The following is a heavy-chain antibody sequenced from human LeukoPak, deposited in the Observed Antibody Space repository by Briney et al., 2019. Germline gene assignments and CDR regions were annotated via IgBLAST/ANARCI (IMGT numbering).Heavy chain of an antibody. CDR1: GFTFSSYG. CDR2: IRFGGSDK. V-gene: IGHV3-30*02. Sequence: GGSLRRYGAASGFTFSSYGMHWVRQAPGKGLEWVAFIRFGGSDKYYTDSVKGRFTISRDNSKTTLYLQMNSLRAEDTAVYYCAKEWDRGYGRSLHLSDYWGLGTLVTVSS. D-gene: IGHD5-18*01. CDR3: AKEWDRGYGRSLHLSDY. J-gene: IGHJ4*02.